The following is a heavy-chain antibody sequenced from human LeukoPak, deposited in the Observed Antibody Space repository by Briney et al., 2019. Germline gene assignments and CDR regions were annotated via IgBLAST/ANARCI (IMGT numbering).Heavy chain of an antibody. CDR3: ARRAAYGSGSYFDF. Sequence: SETLSLTCAVSGGSISSGTYYWAWIRQPPGKGLEWIETISYSGSTYYNPSLKSRVTISVDKSKNQFSLRLSFVTAADTAVYYCARRAAYGSGSYFDFWGQGTLVTVSS. CDR1: GGSISSGTYY. D-gene: IGHD3-10*01. J-gene: IGHJ4*02. CDR2: ISYSGST. V-gene: IGHV4-39*01.